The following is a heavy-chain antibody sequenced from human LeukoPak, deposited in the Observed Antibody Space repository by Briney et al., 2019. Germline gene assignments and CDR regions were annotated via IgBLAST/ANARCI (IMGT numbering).Heavy chain of an antibody. Sequence: ASVKVSCKASGYTFTAYYMHWVRQAPGQGLEWMGWINPNSGGTNYAQKFQGRVTMTRDTSISTAYMELSRLRSDDTAVYYCARAAEVYYDFWSGYYNGNWFDPWGQGTLVTVSS. CDR3: ARAAEVYYDFWSGYYNGNWFDP. V-gene: IGHV1-2*02. CDR1: GYTFTAYY. D-gene: IGHD3-3*01. J-gene: IGHJ5*02. CDR2: INPNSGGT.